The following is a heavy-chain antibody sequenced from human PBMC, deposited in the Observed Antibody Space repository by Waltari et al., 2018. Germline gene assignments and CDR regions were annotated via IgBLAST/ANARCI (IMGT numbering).Heavy chain of an antibody. V-gene: IGHV1-69*10. D-gene: IGHD6-13*01. Sequence: QVQLVQSGAEVKKPGSSVKVSCKASGGTFSSYAINWVRQAPGQGLEWMGGIIPSLGIANYAQKFQGRVTITADKSTSTAYMELSSLRSEDTAVYYCARDPDGYSNWGADYWGQGTLVTIS. CDR2: IIPSLGIA. CDR1: GGTFSSYA. J-gene: IGHJ4*02. CDR3: ARDPDGYSNWGADY.